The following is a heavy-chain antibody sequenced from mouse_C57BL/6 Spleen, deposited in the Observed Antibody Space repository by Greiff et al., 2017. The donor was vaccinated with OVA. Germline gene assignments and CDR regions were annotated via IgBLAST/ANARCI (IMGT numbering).Heavy chain of an antibody. J-gene: IGHJ4*01. CDR3: ARRVFYAMDY. Sequence: LVESGPELVKPGASVKISCKASGYAFSSPWMNWVKQRPGKGLEWIGRIYPGDGDTNYNGKFKGKATLTADKSSSTAYMQLSSLTSEDSAVYFCARRVFYAMDYWGQGTSVTVSS. CDR2: IYPGDGDT. CDR1: GYAFSSPW. V-gene: IGHV1-82*01.